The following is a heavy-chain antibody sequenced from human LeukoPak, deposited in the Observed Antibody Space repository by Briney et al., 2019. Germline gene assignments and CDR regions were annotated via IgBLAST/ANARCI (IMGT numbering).Heavy chain of an antibody. V-gene: IGHV5-51*01. D-gene: IGHD1-1*01. CDR1: GYSFTSYW. J-gene: IGHJ4*02. CDR2: ISPSGSDA. Sequence: GESLKISCKGSGYSFTSYWIGWVRQMPGKGLEWMGIISPSGSDARYSPSFQGQVTISADKSISTAYLQWSSLKASDSAIYYCARRYTITTKFDYWGQGTLVTVSS. CDR3: ARRYTITTKFDY.